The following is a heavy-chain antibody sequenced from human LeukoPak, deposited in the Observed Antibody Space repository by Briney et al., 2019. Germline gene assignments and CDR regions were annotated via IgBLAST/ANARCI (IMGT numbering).Heavy chain of an antibody. J-gene: IGHJ3*01. V-gene: IGHV1-18*01. CDR2: ISAYNGNT. D-gene: IGHD4-11*01. Sequence: ASVKVSCKASGYTFTSYGISWVRQAPGQGLEWMGWISAYNGNTNFAQKIQGRVTLTTDASTSTAYMELRSLGSDDTAVYYCARDPLTDHLPVPDAFDFWGQGTMVTVSS. CDR3: ARDPLTDHLPVPDAFDF. CDR1: GYTFTSYG.